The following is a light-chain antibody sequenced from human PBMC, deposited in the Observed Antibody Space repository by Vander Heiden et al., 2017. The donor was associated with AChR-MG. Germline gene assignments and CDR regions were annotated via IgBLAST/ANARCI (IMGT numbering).Light chain of an antibody. J-gene: IGKJ2*01. CDR3: QQSFSSPRY. CDR1: QNIRTF. V-gene: IGKV1-39*01. CDR2: ASS. Sequence: DIQMTQSPSSLSASVGDRVTITCRASQNIRTFLNWYQQKPGKAPKLLIYASSNLQRGVPSRFSGSGSGTDFTLVIAGLQPEDFASYYCQQSFSSPRYVGRGTKVEI.